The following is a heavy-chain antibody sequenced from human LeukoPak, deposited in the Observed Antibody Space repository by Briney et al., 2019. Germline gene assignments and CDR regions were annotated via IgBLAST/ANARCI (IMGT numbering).Heavy chain of an antibody. Sequence: TGGSLRLSCAASGFTFSSYAMSWVRQAPGKGLERVSAISGSGGSTYYADSVKGRFTISRGNSKNTLYLQMNSLRAEDTAVYYCAKDGEYYYDSSGYYNGNYFAYWGQGTLVTVSS. CDR1: GFTFSSYA. CDR3: AKDGEYYYDSSGYYNGNYFAY. CDR2: ISGSGGST. J-gene: IGHJ4*02. D-gene: IGHD3-22*01. V-gene: IGHV3-23*01.